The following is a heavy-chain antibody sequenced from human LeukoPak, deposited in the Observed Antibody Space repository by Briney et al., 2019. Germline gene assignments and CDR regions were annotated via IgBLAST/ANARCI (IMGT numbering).Heavy chain of an antibody. V-gene: IGHV3-23*01. Sequence: GGSLRLSCAASGFTFSSYAMSWVRQAPGKGLEWVSAISGSGGSTYYADSVKGRFTISRDNSKNTLYLQMNSLRAEDTVVYYCAKTFGVVITGFDYWGQGTLVTVSS. CDR2: ISGSGGST. J-gene: IGHJ4*02. CDR1: GFTFSSYA. D-gene: IGHD3-3*01. CDR3: AKTFGVVITGFDY.